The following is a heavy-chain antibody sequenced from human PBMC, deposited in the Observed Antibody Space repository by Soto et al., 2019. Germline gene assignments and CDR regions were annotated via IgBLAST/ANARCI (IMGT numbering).Heavy chain of an antibody. D-gene: IGHD5-12*01. J-gene: IGHJ6*02. CDR1: GGTFSSYA. Sequence: SVKVSCKASGGTFSSYAISWVRQAPGQGLEWMGGIIPIFGTANYAQKFQGRVTITADESTSTAYMELSSLRSEDTAVYYCARGAGSGYVSYYYGMDVWGQGTTVTVSS. V-gene: IGHV1-69*13. CDR2: IIPIFGTA. CDR3: ARGAGSGYVSYYYGMDV.